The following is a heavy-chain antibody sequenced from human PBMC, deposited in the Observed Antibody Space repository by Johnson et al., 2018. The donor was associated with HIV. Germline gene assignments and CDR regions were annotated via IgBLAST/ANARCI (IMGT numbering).Heavy chain of an antibody. Sequence: QLVESGGVVVQPGGSLRLSCAASGFTFDDYAMHWVRQAPGKGLEWVSLISWDGGNTYYADAVKGRFIISRDNNKNSLYLQMNSLRAEDTALYYCAKDFPKWEDGDAFDIWGQGTMVTVSS. J-gene: IGHJ3*02. V-gene: IGHV3-43D*03. CDR3: AKDFPKWEDGDAFDI. CDR1: GFTFDDYA. D-gene: IGHD1-26*01. CDR2: ISWDGGNT.